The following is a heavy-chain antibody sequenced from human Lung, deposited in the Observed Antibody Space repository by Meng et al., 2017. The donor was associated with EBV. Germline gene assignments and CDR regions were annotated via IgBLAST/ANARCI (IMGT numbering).Heavy chain of an antibody. CDR1: GGSISSGGHY. D-gene: IGHD4-11*01. CDR2: IYYSGST. J-gene: IGHJ4*02. Sequence: HVQLQGSGPGLVNPSQTLSLTCTVSGGSISSGGHYWSWIRQHPGKGLEWIGYIYYSGSTYYNPSLKNRVTISVDTSKNQFSLKLSSVTAADTAVYYCAATVNDGYFDYWGQGTLVTVSS. CDR3: AATVNDGYFDY. V-gene: IGHV4-31*03.